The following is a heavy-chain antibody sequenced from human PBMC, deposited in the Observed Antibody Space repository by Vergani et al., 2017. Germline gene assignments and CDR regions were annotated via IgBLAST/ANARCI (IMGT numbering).Heavy chain of an antibody. J-gene: IGHJ4*02. CDR1: GSTFDDYA. Sequence: EVQLVESGGGLVQPGRSLRLSCAASGSTFDDYAMHWVRQAPGKGLEWVSGISWNSGSIGYADSVKGRFTISRDNAKNSLYLQMNSLRAEDTALYYCAKDQQLVEYHFDYWGQGTLVTVSS. D-gene: IGHD6-13*01. CDR3: AKDQQLVEYHFDY. V-gene: IGHV3-9*01. CDR2: ISWNSGSI.